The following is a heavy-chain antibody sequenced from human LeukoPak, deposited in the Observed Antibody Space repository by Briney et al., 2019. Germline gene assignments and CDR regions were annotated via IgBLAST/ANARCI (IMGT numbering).Heavy chain of an antibody. V-gene: IGHV4-39*01. J-gene: IGHJ4*02. CDR3: ATWRTAKTGFDY. CDR2: IYYSGRP. CDR1: GGSISSNNYY. D-gene: IGHD1-1*01. Sequence: SETLSLTCTVSGGSISSNNYYWGWIRQPPGKGLEWIGSIYYSGRPYYNPSLKSRVTISVDTSKNQFSLRLRSVTAADTAVYYCATWRTAKTGFDYWGQGTLVTVSS.